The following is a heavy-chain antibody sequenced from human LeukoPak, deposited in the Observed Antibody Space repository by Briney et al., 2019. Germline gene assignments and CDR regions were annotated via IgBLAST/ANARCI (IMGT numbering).Heavy chain of an antibody. CDR1: GFSFTDAW. V-gene: IGHV3-15*01. D-gene: IGHD1-1*01. CDR2: IKSKAGSGTI. Sequence: GGSLRLSCAASGFSFTDAWMNWVRQVPGKGLEWVGRIKSKAGSGTIDFAAPVKGRFTISRDDSKKTFYLQMNGLKTEDTAVYYCSAGTGRSDFDYWGQGTLVNVSS. CDR3: SAGTGRSDFDY. J-gene: IGHJ4*02.